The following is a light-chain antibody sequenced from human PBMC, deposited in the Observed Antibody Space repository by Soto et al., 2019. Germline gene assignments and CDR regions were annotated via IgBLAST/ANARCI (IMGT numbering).Light chain of an antibody. CDR3: QQCCPSLKYT. CDR1: QTVAGNY. Sequence: EIVLTQSPGTLSLSPGERATLSCRASQTVAGNYLAWYQQKPGQAPRLLIYGASNRATGIPDRFSGSGSGADFTLAISRLEPEDVVVYDCQQCCPSLKYTCGQGTTLESK. V-gene: IGKV3-20*01. J-gene: IGKJ2*01. CDR2: GAS.